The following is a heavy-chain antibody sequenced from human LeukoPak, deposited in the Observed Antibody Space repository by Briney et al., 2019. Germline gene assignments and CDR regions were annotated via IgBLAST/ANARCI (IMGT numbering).Heavy chain of an antibody. Sequence: PGRSPRVSCAASGFSFSTYGMHWVRQAPGKGLEWVALIRYDETNTYYADSVKGRFTISRDNSKNTLYLQMSSLRAEDTAVYYCARDLNKGARGDYWGQGTLVTVSS. CDR3: ARDLNKGARGDY. V-gene: IGHV3-33*01. D-gene: IGHD2/OR15-2a*01. CDR1: GFSFSTYG. CDR2: IRYDETNT. J-gene: IGHJ4*02.